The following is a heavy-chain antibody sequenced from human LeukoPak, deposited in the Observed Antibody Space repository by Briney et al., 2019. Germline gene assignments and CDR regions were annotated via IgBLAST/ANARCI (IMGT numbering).Heavy chain of an antibody. J-gene: IGHJ4*02. CDR3: AREGCSSTSCYFFDY. Sequence: SETLSLTCTVSGGSISSYYWSWIRQPPGKGLEWIGYIYYSGSTNYNPSLKSRVTISVDTSKNQVSLKLSSVTAADTAVYYCAREGCSSTSCYFFDYWGQGTLVTVSS. CDR2: IYYSGST. CDR1: GGSISSYY. V-gene: IGHV4-59*01. D-gene: IGHD2-2*01.